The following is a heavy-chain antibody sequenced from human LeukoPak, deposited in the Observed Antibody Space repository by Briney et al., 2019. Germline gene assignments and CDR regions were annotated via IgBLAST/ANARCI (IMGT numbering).Heavy chain of an antibody. Sequence: SGPTLVNPTQTLTLTCTFSGFSLSTSGMCVSWIRQPPGKALEWLARIDWDDDKYYSTSLKTRLTISKDTSKNQVVLTMTNMDPVDTATYYCARSHSGSYDDAFDIWGQGTMVTVSS. V-gene: IGHV2-70*11. CDR3: ARSHSGSYDDAFDI. CDR1: GFSLSTSGMC. J-gene: IGHJ3*02. D-gene: IGHD1-26*01. CDR2: IDWDDDK.